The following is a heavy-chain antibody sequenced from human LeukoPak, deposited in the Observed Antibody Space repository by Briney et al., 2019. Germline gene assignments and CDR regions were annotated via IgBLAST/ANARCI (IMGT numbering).Heavy chain of an antibody. V-gene: IGHV1-18*01. CDR2: ISAYNGNT. CDR3: ARLWPIVVVPVAMDGWFDP. CDR1: GYTFANYG. D-gene: IGHD2-2*01. J-gene: IGHJ5*02. Sequence: ASVRVSCKASGYTFANYGISWVRQAPGQGLEWMGWISAYNGNTNYAQKLQGRVTMTTDTSTSTAYMELRSLRSDDTAVYYCARLWPIVVVPVAMDGWFDPWGQGTLVTVSS.